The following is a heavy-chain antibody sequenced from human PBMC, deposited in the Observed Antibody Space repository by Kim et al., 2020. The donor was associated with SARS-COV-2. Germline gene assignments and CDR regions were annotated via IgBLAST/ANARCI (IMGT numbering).Heavy chain of an antibody. CDR2: ISGDGGST. CDR3: AKDIYGSGLLGGMDV. V-gene: IGHV3-43*02. J-gene: IGHJ6*02. Sequence: GGSLRLSCAASGFTFDDYAMHWVRQAPGKGLEWVSLISGDGGSTYYADSVKGRFTISRDNSKNSLYLQMNSLRTEDTALYYCAKDIYGSGLLGGMDVWGQGTTVTVSS. D-gene: IGHD3-10*01. CDR1: GFTFDDYA.